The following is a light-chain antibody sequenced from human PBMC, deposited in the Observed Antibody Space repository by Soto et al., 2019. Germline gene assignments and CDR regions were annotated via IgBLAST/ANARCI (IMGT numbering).Light chain of an antibody. CDR1: QGVSSY. Sequence: PATLPRSGGEPATLSCGASQGVSSYLAWYQQKPGQAPRLLIYDASNRATGIPARFSGSGPGTDFTLTISSLEPEDFAVYYCQQRSNRPRTFGQGAKV. CDR3: QQRSNRPRT. J-gene: IGKJ1*01. V-gene: IGKV3D-11*01. CDR2: DAS.